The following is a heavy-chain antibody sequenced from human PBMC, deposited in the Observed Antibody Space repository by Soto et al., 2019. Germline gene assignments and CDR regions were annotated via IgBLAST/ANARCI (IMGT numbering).Heavy chain of an antibody. CDR3: ARLKGGFRGSGYYFGLRRDYYYYGMDV. J-gene: IGHJ6*02. CDR2: IIPIFGTA. D-gene: IGHD3-22*01. V-gene: IGHV1-69*13. CDR1: GCTFSSYA. Sequence: SVKVSCKASGCTFSSYAISWVRQAPGQGLEWMGGIIPIFGTANYAQKFQGRVTITADESTSTAYMELSSLRSEDTAVYYCARLKGGFRGSGYYFGLRRDYYYYGMDVWGQGTTVTVSS.